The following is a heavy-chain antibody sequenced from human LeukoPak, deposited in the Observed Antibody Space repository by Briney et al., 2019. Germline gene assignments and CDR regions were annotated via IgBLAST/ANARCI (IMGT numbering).Heavy chain of an antibody. Sequence: GGSLRLSCAASGFTFSSYSMNWVRQAPGKGLEWVSSISSSSSYIYYADSVKGRFTISRDNSKNTLYLQMNSLRAEDTAVYYCAKSIEGAYCSSTSCYYFGDWGQGTLVTVSS. CDR2: ISSSSSYI. V-gene: IGHV3-21*04. D-gene: IGHD2-2*01. CDR3: AKSIEGAYCSSTSCYYFGD. J-gene: IGHJ4*02. CDR1: GFTFSSYS.